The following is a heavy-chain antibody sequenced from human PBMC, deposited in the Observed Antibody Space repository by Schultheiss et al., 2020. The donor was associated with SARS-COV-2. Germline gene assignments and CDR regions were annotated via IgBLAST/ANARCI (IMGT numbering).Heavy chain of an antibody. CDR3: TTDIVATTVFY. Sequence: GGSLRLSCAASGFTFSDYYMSWIRQAPGKGLEWVGRIKSKTDGGTTDYAAPVKGRFTISRDDSKNTLYLQMNSLKTEDTAVYYCTTDIVATTVFYWGQGTLVTVSS. D-gene: IGHD5-12*01. CDR2: IKSKTDGGTT. J-gene: IGHJ4*02. V-gene: IGHV3-15*01. CDR1: GFTFSDYY.